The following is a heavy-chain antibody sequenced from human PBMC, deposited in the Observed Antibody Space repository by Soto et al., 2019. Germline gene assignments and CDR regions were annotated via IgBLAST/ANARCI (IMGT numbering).Heavy chain of an antibody. CDR2: IYHSGST. J-gene: IGHJ3*02. CDR1: SGSISSSNG. Sequence: SETLSLTCAVSSGSISSSNGWSWVRQPPGKGLEWIGEIYHSGSTNYNPSLKSRVTISVDKSKNQFSLKLSSVTAADTAVYYCARVGYAGTPHAFDIWGQGTMVTVSS. V-gene: IGHV4-4*02. D-gene: IGHD2-15*01. CDR3: ARVGYAGTPHAFDI.